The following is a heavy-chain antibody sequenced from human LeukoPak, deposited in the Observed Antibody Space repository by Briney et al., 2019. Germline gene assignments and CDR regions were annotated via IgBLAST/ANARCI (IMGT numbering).Heavy chain of an antibody. CDR1: GYIFTSYG. CDR3: ARDSTLAWGDCWFDP. J-gene: IGHJ5*02. Sequence: ASVKVSCKASGYIFTSYGIHWLRQAPGQRPEWMGWINTGNGDTKYSQKFQGRVTITRDTSASTAYMDLSSLRSEDTALYYCARDSTLAWGDCWFDPWGQGTLVTVSS. V-gene: IGHV1-3*04. CDR2: INTGNGDT. D-gene: IGHD3/OR15-3a*01.